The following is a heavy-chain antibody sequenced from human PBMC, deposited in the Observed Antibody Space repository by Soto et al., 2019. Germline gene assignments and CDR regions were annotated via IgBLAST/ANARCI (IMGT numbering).Heavy chain of an antibody. CDR2: IWYDGSNK. CDR1: GFTFSSYG. Sequence: GGSLRLSCAAPGFTFSSYGMHWVRQAPGKGLEWVAVIWYDGSNKYYADSVKGRFTISRDNSKNTLYLQMNSLRAEDTAVYYCARVNCSGGSCYSDYWGQGTLVTVSS. V-gene: IGHV3-33*01. CDR3: ARVNCSGGSCYSDY. J-gene: IGHJ4*02. D-gene: IGHD2-15*01.